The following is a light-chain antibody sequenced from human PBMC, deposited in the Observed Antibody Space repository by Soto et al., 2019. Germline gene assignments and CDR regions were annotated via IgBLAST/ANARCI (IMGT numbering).Light chain of an antibody. CDR3: QQYNNWPGWA. CDR1: QSISHN. Sequence: EIVMTQSPATLSVSPGERVTLSCRASQSISHNVAWYQQKPGQAPRLLIYGASTRATGIPARFSGSGSGTEFTLLSSRLQSEDFAVYYCQQYNNWPGWAFGQGTKVEIK. J-gene: IGKJ1*01. V-gene: IGKV3-15*01. CDR2: GAS.